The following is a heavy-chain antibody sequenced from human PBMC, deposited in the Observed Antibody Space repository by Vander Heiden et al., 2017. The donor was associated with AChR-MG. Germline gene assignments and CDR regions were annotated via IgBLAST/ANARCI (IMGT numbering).Heavy chain of an antibody. J-gene: IGHJ4*02. V-gene: IGHV3-23*01. CDR3: ATFRGNSNRGALDY. CDR2: VDISGGPT. D-gene: IGHD4-4*01. Sequence: EVQLLESGGGLVQPGGSLRLSCAGSGFMFFSFAMSWVRQAPGKGLGWVSDVDISGGPTYYADSVKGRFTVSRDNSKNTLYLEMNSLRVDDTAVYYCATFRGNSNRGALDYWGQGTLVTVSS. CDR1: GFMFFSFA.